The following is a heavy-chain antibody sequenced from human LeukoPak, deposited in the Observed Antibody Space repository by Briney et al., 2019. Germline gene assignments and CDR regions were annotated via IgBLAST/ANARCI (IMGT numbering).Heavy chain of an antibody. CDR1: GGSFSGYY. D-gene: IGHD2-2*01. CDR2: INHSGST. V-gene: IGHV4-34*01. Sequence: PSETLSLTCAVYGGSFSGYYWSWIRQPPGKGLEWIGEINHSGSTNYNPSLKSRVTISVDTSKNQFSLKLSSVTAADTAVYYCARGRVRGYCSSTSCYKGWFDPWGQGTLVTVSS. J-gene: IGHJ5*02. CDR3: ARGRVRGYCSSTSCYKGWFDP.